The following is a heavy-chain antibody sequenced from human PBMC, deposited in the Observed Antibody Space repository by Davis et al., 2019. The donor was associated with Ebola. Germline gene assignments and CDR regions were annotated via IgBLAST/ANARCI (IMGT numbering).Heavy chain of an antibody. CDR3: ARANSGCTGGGCFSGHWFDP. Sequence: PGGSLRLSCAASGFTSSYYDIQWVRHAAGKGLEWVAGIGIIGVVTHYADAVKGRFTISRDDAKNSLYLQMDSLRAGDTAIYYCARANSGCTGGGCFSGHWFDPWGQGTLVTVSS. CDR1: GFTSSYYD. CDR2: IGIIGVVT. J-gene: IGHJ5*02. V-gene: IGHV3-13*01. D-gene: IGHD2-15*01.